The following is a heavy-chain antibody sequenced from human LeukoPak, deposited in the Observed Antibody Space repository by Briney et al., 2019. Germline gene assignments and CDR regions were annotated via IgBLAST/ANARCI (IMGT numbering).Heavy chain of an antibody. V-gene: IGHV3-9*01. D-gene: IGHD1-1*01. J-gene: IGHJ4*02. CDR2: ISWDSGSV. CDR1: GLTFDNYA. Sequence: GRSLRLSCAASGLTFDNYAMHWVRQAPGKGLEWVSGISWDSGSVEYADSVKGRFIISRDNAKSFLFLQMSSLRAEDTALYYCVKEPTERYYIDYWGQGTLVTVSS. CDR3: VKEPTERYYIDY.